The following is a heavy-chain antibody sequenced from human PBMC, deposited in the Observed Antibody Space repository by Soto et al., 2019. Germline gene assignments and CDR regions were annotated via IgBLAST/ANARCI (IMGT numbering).Heavy chain of an antibody. J-gene: IGHJ4*02. CDR1: GFTFSTYD. V-gene: IGHV3-11*06. D-gene: IGHD6-19*01. CDR3: ARDLRVAGPQASRFDY. Sequence: GGSLRLSCSVSGFTFSTYDMSWVRQAPGKGLEWVSYISSSSSNTNYADSVKGRFTISRDNAKYSLYMQMNSLRAEDTAVYYCARDLRVAGPQASRFDYWGQGTLVTVSS. CDR2: ISSSSSNT.